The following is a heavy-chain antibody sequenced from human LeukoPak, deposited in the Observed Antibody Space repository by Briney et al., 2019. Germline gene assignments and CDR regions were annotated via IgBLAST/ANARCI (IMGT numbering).Heavy chain of an antibody. CDR3: ARDMTPVTTSSVSGYYFYGMDV. J-gene: IGHJ6*02. CDR1: GFTFSRYE. V-gene: IGHV3-48*03. D-gene: IGHD4-17*01. Sequence: PGGSLRLSCAVSGFTFSRYEMNGVRQAPGKGREGVSYISSDGSSMLYADSVKGRFTISRDNAKNSLYLQMNSLRAEDTAVYYCARDMTPVTTSSVSGYYFYGMDVWGQGTAVTVAS. CDR2: ISSDGSSM.